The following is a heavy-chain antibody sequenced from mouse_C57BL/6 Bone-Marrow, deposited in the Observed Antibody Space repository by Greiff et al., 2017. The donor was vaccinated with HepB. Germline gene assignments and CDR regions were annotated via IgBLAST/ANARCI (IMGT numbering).Heavy chain of an antibody. Sequence: VQLQESGAELARPGASVKLSCKASGYTFTSYGISWVKQRTGQGLEWIGEIYPRSGNTDYNEKFKGKATLTADKSSSTAYMELRSLTSEDSAVYFCARKRGYYYGSSYGRDYWGQGTTLTVSS. CDR3: ARKRGYYYGSSYGRDY. D-gene: IGHD1-1*01. J-gene: IGHJ2*01. V-gene: IGHV1-81*01. CDR1: GYTFTSYG. CDR2: IYPRSGNT.